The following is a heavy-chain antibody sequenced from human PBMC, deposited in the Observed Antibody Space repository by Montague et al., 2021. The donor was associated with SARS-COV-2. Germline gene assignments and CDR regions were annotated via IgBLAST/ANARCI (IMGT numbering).Heavy chain of an antibody. J-gene: IGHJ3*02. V-gene: IGHV3-23*03. D-gene: IGHD3-3*01. CDR1: GFTFSSYA. Sequence: SRRISCAASGFTFSSYAMSWVRQAPGKGLEWVSVIYSGGSSTYYADSVKGRFTISRDNSKSTLYLQMNSLRAEDTAVYYCAKYRAIFYDFWRTTNDAFDIWGQGTMVTVSS. CDR3: AKYRAIFYDFWRTTNDAFDI. CDR2: IYSGGSST.